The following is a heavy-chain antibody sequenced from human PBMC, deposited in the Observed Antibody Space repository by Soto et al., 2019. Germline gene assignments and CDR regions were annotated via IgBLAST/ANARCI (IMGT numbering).Heavy chain of an antibody. CDR2: IWYDGSNK. D-gene: IGHD6-19*01. V-gene: IGHV3-33*01. CDR1: GFTFSSYG. CDR3: ARDTEGIAVAGRDAFDI. Sequence: QVQLVESGGGVVQPGRSLRLSCAASGFTFSSYGMHWVRQAPGKGLEWVAVIWYDGSNKYYADSAKGRFTISRDNSKNTLYLQMNSLRAEDTAVYYCARDTEGIAVAGRDAFDIWGQGTMVTVSS. J-gene: IGHJ3*02.